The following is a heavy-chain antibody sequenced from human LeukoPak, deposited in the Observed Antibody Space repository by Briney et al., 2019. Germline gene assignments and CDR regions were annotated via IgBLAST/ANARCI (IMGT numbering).Heavy chain of an antibody. J-gene: IGHJ4*02. CDR2: TNSDGSIT. CDR3: VREGAPIAAVGNCFDY. V-gene: IGHV3-74*03. D-gene: IGHD6-13*01. CDR1: GFTFSSDW. Sequence: PGGSLRLSCAASGFTFSSDWMHWVRQAPGKGLVWVSRTNSDGSITSYADSVKGRFTISRDNAKNTLYLQMNSLRVEDTAVYYCVREGAPIAAVGNCFDYWGQGTLVTVSS.